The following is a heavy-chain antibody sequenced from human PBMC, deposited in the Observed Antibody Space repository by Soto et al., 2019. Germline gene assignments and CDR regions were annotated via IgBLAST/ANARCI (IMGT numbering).Heavy chain of an antibody. CDR3: AKGKGYCSGGSCLRRWAFDI. J-gene: IGHJ3*02. CDR2: ISGSGGST. D-gene: IGHD2-15*01. V-gene: IGHV3-23*01. CDR1: GFTFSSYA. Sequence: SLRLSCAASGFTFSSYAMSWVRQAPGKGLEWVSAISGSGGSTYYADSVKGRFTISRDNSKNTLYLQMNSLRAEDTAVYYCAKGKGYCSGGSCLRRWAFDIWGQGTMVTVSS.